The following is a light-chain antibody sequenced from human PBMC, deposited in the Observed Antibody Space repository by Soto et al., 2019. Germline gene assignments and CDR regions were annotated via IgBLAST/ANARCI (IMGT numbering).Light chain of an antibody. V-gene: IGKV1-39*01. CDR3: QQRYSMPLT. CDR1: QSISSH. Sequence: DIQMTQSPSSLSASVGDRVTITCRASQSISSHLNWYQQKPGKAPQLLIYDASSLQGGVPSRFSGSGYGTDFTLTISRLQADDFTIYYCQQRYSMPLTFGPRTRVDIK. CDR2: DAS. J-gene: IGKJ3*01.